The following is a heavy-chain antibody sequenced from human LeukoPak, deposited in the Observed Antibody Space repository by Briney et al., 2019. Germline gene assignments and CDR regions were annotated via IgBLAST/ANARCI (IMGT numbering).Heavy chain of an antibody. CDR3: ARVPATVVTPNYYYGMDV. CDR2: IYYSGST. Sequence: SETLSLTCTVSGGSISSGDYYWSWIRQPPGKGLEWIGYIYYSGSTYYNPSLKSRVTISVDTSKNQFSLKLSSVTAADTAVYYCARVPATVVTPNYYYGMDVWGQGTTVTVSS. V-gene: IGHV4-30-4*01. CDR1: GGSISSGDYY. J-gene: IGHJ6*02. D-gene: IGHD4-23*01.